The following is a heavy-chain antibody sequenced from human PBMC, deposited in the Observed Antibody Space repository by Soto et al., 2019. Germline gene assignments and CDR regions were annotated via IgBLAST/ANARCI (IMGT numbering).Heavy chain of an antibody. CDR1: GGAINSYY. Sequence: SDTLSLTCPVSGGAINSYYWTWIRKPAGKGLEWIGRIYSSGSTKYNPSLQSRVTMSLDTSKNQFSLRLTSVTAADTAVYYCARGQRFSDWFDPWGQGTSVNVSS. CDR2: IYSSGST. D-gene: IGHD3-3*01. CDR3: ARGQRFSDWFDP. V-gene: IGHV4-4*07. J-gene: IGHJ5*02.